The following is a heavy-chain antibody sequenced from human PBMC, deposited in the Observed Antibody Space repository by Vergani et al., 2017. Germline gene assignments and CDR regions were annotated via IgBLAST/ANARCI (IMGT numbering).Heavy chain of an antibody. CDR2: ICHTEDT. CDR3: ATIGYRRWGYYVED. CDR1: GDSISSNNC. J-gene: IGHJ4*02. Sequence: QVQLQESGPGLVKPPGTLSLTCAVSGDSISSNNCWTWVRQPPGKGLEWIGGICHTEDTKYSPSLKCRVTVAVDESRNLFSLRLNSVTAAYTAVYYCATIGYRRWGYYVEDWGQGILVTVAS. D-gene: IGHD2-2*02. V-gene: IGHV4-4*03.